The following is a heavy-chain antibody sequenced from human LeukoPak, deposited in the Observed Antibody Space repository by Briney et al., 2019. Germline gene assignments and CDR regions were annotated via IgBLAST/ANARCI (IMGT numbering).Heavy chain of an antibody. CDR3: ARALSFAATPGYYYGMDV. CDR1: GYTFTSYD. Sequence: ASVKVSCKASGYTFTSYDINWVRQAIGQGLEWMGWMNPNSGNTGYAQKFQGRVTMTRNTSISTAYMELSSLRSEDTAVYYCARALSFAATPGYYYGMDVWGQGTTVTVSS. D-gene: IGHD2-15*01. J-gene: IGHJ6*02. V-gene: IGHV1-8*01. CDR2: MNPNSGNT.